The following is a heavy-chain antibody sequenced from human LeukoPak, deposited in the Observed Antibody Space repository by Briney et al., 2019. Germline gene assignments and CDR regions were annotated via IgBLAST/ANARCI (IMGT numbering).Heavy chain of an antibody. J-gene: IGHJ4*02. CDR2: INHSGST. D-gene: IGHD4-17*01. CDR3: ARPLDNGDPVPFVY. V-gene: IGHV4-34*01. CDR1: GGSFSGYY. Sequence: SETLSLTCAVYGGSFSGYYWSWIRQPPGKGLEWIGEINHSGSTNYNPSLKSRVTISVDTSKNQFSLKLSSVTAADTAVYYCARPLDNGDPVPFVYWGQGALVTVS.